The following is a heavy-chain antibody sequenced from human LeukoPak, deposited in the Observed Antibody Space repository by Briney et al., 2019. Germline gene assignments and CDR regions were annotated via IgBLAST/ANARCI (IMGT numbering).Heavy chain of an antibody. J-gene: IGHJ4*02. CDR2: MNPYSGDR. CDR3: ARTTSLTASGYDY. Sequence: GASVKVSCKTSGYTFTSYHINWVRQATGQGLEWMGWMNPYSGDRGYAQKFQGRASITSDTSISTAYLELSSLRSDDTAVYFCARTTSLTASGYDYWGQGTLVTVSS. CDR1: GYTFTSYH. V-gene: IGHV1-8*03. D-gene: IGHD4-17*01.